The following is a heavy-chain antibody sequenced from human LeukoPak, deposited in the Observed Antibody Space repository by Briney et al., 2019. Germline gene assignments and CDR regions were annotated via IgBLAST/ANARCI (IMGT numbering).Heavy chain of an antibody. CDR1: GFTFSSYA. CDR2: ISYNGGNT. CDR3: VKGGYYDSSGLGYFDY. J-gene: IGHJ4*02. D-gene: IGHD3-22*01. V-gene: IGHV3-64D*09. Sequence: GGSLRLSCSASGFTFSSYAMHWVRQAPGKGLEYVSGISYNGGNTYYADSVKGRFTISRDTSKNTLFLQMSSLRAEDTTVYYCVKGGYYDSSGLGYFDYWGRGTLVTVSS.